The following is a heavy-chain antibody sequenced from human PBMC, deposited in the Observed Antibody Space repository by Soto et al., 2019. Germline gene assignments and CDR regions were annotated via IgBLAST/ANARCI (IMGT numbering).Heavy chain of an antibody. J-gene: IGHJ5*02. V-gene: IGHV4-34*01. CDR2: INHSGST. CDR3: ARGPGIVVVPAAMPANWFDP. CDR1: GGSFSGYY. D-gene: IGHD2-2*01. Sequence: QVQLQQWGAGLLKPSETLSLTCAVYGGSFSGYYWSWIRQPPGKGLEWIGEINHSGSTNYNPSLKTRVTLSVDTSKNQFSLKLSSVTAADTAVYYCARGPGIVVVPAAMPANWFDPWGQGTLVTVSS.